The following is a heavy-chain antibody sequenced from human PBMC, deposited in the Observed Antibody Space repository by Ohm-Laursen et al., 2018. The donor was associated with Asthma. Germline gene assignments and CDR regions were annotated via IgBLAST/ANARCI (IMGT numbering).Heavy chain of an antibody. V-gene: IGHV1-69*13. CDR3: ARDKGPAVTTQHAAYYYGMDV. CDR2: IIPIFGTA. D-gene: IGHD4-17*01. J-gene: IGHJ6*02. CDR1: GGTFSSYA. Sequence: GASVKVSCKASGGTFSSYAISWVRQAPGQGLEWMGGIIPIFGTANYAQKFQGRVTITADESTSTAYMELSSLRSEDTAVYYCARDKGPAVTTQHAAYYYGMDVWGQGTTVTVSS.